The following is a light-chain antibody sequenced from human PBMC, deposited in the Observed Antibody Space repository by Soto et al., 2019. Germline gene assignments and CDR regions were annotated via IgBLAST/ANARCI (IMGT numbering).Light chain of an antibody. J-gene: IGKJ1*01. V-gene: IGKV3-15*01. CDR3: QQYHYWWT. CDR1: QSVSNN. CDR2: GAS. Sequence: EIVMTQSPATLSVSPGEKATLSCRASQSVSNNLAWFQQKPGQVPRLLIYGASNRATGVSARFSGSGSGTEFTLTISSLQSEDFAVYYCQQYHYWWTFGQGTKVDIK.